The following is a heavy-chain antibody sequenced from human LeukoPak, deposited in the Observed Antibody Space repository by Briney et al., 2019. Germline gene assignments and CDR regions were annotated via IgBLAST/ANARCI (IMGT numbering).Heavy chain of an antibody. V-gene: IGHV1-18*01. D-gene: IGHD1-26*01. CDR2: SNTYNGNT. CDR3: ATLPYSGSDDY. J-gene: IGHJ4*02. CDR1: GYTFISYG. Sequence: ASVKVSCKASGYTFISYGISWVRQAPGQGLEWMGWSNTYNGNTKYAQKLQGRVTMTEDTSTDTAYMELSSLRSEDTAVYYCATLPYSGSDDYWGQGTLVTVSS.